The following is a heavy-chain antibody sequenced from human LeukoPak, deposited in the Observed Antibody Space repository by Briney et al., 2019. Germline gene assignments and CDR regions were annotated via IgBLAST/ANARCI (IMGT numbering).Heavy chain of an antibody. Sequence: GESLKISCKGSGYSFTTYWIGWVRQMPGKGLEWMGIIFPGDSDSAYSPSFQGHVTISADMSINTAFLQWSSLKASDTAMYYCARQGSYSSGWYDDPWGQGTLVTVSS. CDR1: GYSFTTYW. J-gene: IGHJ5*02. CDR3: ARQGSYSSGWYDDP. V-gene: IGHV5-51*01. D-gene: IGHD6-19*01. CDR2: IFPGDSDS.